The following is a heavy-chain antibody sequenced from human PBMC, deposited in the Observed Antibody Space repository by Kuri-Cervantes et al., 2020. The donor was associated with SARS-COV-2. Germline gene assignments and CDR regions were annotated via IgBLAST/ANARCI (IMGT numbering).Heavy chain of an antibody. CDR3: ASNGWGFRNPGGVSGFDY. CDR2: ISYDGSNK. D-gene: IGHD3-16*01. CDR1: GFTFSSYA. Sequence: GGSLRLSCAASGFTFSSYAMHWVRQAPGKGLEWLAVISYDGSNKYYADSVKGRFTISRDNSKNTLYLQMNSLRAEDTAVYYCASNGWGFRNPGGVSGFDYWGQGTLVTVSS. V-gene: IGHV3-30-3*01. J-gene: IGHJ4*02.